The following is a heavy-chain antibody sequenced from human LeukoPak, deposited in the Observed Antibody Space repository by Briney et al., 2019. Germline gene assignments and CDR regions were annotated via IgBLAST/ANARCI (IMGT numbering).Heavy chain of an antibody. D-gene: IGHD3-10*01. CDR3: VRDENSYYGSGTWAY. V-gene: IGHV1-18*04. CDR1: GYTFTGYW. J-gene: IGHJ4*02. CDR2: VSGYNGNT. Sequence: ASVKLSCKAFGYTFTGYWMHWVRQAPGQGPEWMGWVSGYNGNTNNAQNVQGRVTMTIDTSTTSAYMELRSLTSDDTAVYYCVRDENSYYGSGTWAYWGQGTLVTVSS.